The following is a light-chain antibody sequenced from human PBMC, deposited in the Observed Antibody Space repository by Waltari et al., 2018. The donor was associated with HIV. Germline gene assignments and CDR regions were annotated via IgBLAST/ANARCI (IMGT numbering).Light chain of an antibody. CDR1: QSITNW. Sequence: DIQMTQSPSTLSASVVDRVTITCRASQSITNWLAWYQQKPGKAPKLLISKTSSLESGVPSRFSGSGSGTEFTLTIIGLQPDDFATYYCQQYYSYPDTFGQGTRLEIK. CDR2: KTS. CDR3: QQYYSYPDT. V-gene: IGKV1-5*03. J-gene: IGKJ5*01.